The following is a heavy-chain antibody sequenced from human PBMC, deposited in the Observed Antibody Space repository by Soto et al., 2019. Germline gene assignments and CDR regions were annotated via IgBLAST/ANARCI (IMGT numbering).Heavy chain of an antibody. CDR2: IYYSGST. D-gene: IGHD4-17*01. J-gene: IGHJ6*03. CDR1: GGSMSSYY. Sequence: KPSETLSLTCTVSGGSMSSYYWSWIRQPPGKGLEWIGYIYYSGSTNYNPSLKSRVTISVDTSKNQFSLKLSSVTAADTAVYYCARHIDYGDYKGEDYMDVWGKGTTVTVSS. CDR3: ARHIDYGDYKGEDYMDV. V-gene: IGHV4-59*08.